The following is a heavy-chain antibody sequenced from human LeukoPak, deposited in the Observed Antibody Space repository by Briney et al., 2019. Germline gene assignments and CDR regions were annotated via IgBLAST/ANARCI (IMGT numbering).Heavy chain of an antibody. Sequence: SSTIYYADSVKGRFTISRDNAKNSLYLQMNSLRAEDTAVYYCARENYYGSGSYSWFDPWGQGTLVTVSS. CDR2: SSTI. V-gene: IGHV3-48*01. CDR3: ARENYYGSGSYSWFDP. J-gene: IGHJ5*02. D-gene: IGHD3-10*01.